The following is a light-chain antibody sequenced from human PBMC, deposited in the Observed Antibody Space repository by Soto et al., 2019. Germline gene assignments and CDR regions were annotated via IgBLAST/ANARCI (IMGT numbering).Light chain of an antibody. Sequence: DIQMTQSPSTLSASVGDRVTITCRASQSIGTSLAWYQQMPGKAPKLLIYLASNLEVGVPSRFSGSGSGTEFTLAISSLQPDDFATYYCQHQGSDPRTLGQGNKVEI. CDR1: QSIGTS. CDR2: LAS. V-gene: IGKV1-5*03. J-gene: IGKJ1*01. CDR3: QHQGSDPRT.